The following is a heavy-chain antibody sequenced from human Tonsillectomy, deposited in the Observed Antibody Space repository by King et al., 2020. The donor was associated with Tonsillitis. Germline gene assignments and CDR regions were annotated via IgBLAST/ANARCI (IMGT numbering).Heavy chain of an antibody. Sequence: VQLVESGGGVVQPGRSLRLSCVASGFTFSHYAMHWVRQAPGKGLEWVAVMSYDGSTEYYTDSVKGRFTISRDNSKNTLHLQMNSLRADDTAVYYCAKDGVGATSPGYWGQGTLVTVSS. CDR3: AKDGVGATSPGY. CDR2: MSYDGSTE. J-gene: IGHJ4*02. CDR1: GFTFSHYA. D-gene: IGHD1-26*01. V-gene: IGHV3-30*04.